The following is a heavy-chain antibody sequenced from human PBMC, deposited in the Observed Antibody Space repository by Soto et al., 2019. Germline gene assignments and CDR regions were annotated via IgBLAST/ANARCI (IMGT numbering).Heavy chain of an antibody. CDR2: ISHSGST. V-gene: IGHV4-34*01. CDR3: ARDRGYYDSSGYLY. J-gene: IGHJ4*02. Sequence: SETLSLTCAVYGGSFSGYCWTWIRQPPGQWLEWIWEISHSGSTSYNPSLQRRVTISVDTSKNHFSLKLSSVTAADTAVYYCARDRGYYDSSGYLYWGQGTLVTVSS. D-gene: IGHD3-22*01. CDR1: GGSFSGYC.